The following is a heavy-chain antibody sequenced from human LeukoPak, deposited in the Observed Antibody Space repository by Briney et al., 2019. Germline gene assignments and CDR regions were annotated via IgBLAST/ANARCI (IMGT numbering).Heavy chain of an antibody. V-gene: IGHV1-18*01. CDR1: GYTFTSYG. D-gene: IGHD3-10*01. J-gene: IGHJ6*02. CDR3: ARGGAAGDYYYYGMDV. Sequence: ASVKVSCKASGYTFTSYGISWVRQAPGQGLEWMGWISAYNGNTNYAQKLQGGVTMTTDTSTSTAYMELRSLRSDDTAVYYCARGGAAGDYYYYGMDVWGQGTTVTVSS. CDR2: ISAYNGNT.